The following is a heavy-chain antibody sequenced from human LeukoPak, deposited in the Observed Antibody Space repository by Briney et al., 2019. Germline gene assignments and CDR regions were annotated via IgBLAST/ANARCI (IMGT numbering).Heavy chain of an antibody. V-gene: IGHV4-59*01. D-gene: IGHD4-17*01. CDR3: ARGGYGDYNRGRNAFGI. CDR1: GGSISSYY. J-gene: IGHJ3*02. CDR2: IYYSGST. Sequence: SETLSLTCTVSGGSISSYYWSWIRQPPGKGLEWIGYIYYSGSTNYNPSLKSRVTISVDTSKNQFSLKLSSVTAADTAVYYCARGGYGDYNRGRNAFGIWGQGTVVSVSS.